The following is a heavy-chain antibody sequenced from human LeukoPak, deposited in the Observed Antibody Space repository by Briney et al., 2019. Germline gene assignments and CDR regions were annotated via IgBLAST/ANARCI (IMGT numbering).Heavy chain of an antibody. J-gene: IGHJ4*02. D-gene: IGHD3-10*01. CDR3: ATDRGYYTSGSYYLDY. V-gene: IGHV3-30*02. Sequence: PGGSLRLSCAASGFTFSSHGMHWVRQAPGKGLEWVAFIRYDGSNKYYGDSVKGRFTISRDNSKNTLYLQMNSLRAEDTAVYYCATDRGYYTSGSYYLDYWGQGTLVTVSS. CDR2: IRYDGSNK. CDR1: GFTFSSHG.